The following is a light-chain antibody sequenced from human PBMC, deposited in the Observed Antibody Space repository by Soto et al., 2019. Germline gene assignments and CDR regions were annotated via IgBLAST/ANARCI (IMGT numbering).Light chain of an antibody. CDR1: SSNIRGNS. CDR3: GSWDSRLSAYV. J-gene: IGLJ1*01. CDR2: YHN. Sequence: QSVLTRPPSVSGAPGQKVPRSCSASSSNIRGNSVSLDQQLPVTTPILANYYHNKQPTGLPYRFSGSKSGTPATLGITGFQTGDEADYYCGSWDSRLSAYVFGTGTKVTVL. V-gene: IGLV1-51*01.